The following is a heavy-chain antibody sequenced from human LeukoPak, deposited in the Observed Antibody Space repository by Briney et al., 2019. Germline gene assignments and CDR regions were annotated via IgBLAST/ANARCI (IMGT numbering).Heavy chain of an antibody. Sequence: SETLSLTCTVSGGSISSSTYYWGWIRQPPGKGLEWIGTIYYSGCTYYNASLKSRVTIFVDTSRNQFSLKLSSVTAADTAVYYCARAYCSSASCAKLGYFDYWGQGTLVTVSS. J-gene: IGHJ4*02. CDR1: GGSISSSTYY. CDR3: ARAYCSSASCAKLGYFDY. D-gene: IGHD2-2*01. V-gene: IGHV4-39*01. CDR2: IYYSGCT.